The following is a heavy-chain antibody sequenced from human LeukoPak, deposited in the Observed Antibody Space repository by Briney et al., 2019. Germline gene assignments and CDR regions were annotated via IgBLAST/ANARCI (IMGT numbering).Heavy chain of an antibody. CDR3: ARGPIDSSGYYGPGDY. Sequence: ASVTVSCKASGYTFTSYAMNWVRQAPGQGLEWMGWINTNTGNPTYAQGFTGRFVFSLDTSVSTAYLQISSLKAEDTAVYYCARGPIDSSGYYGPGDYWGQGTLVTVSS. J-gene: IGHJ4*02. D-gene: IGHD3-22*01. V-gene: IGHV7-4-1*02. CDR2: INTNTGNP. CDR1: GYTFTSYA.